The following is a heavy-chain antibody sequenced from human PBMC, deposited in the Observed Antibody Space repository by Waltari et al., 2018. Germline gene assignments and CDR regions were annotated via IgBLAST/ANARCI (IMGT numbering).Heavy chain of an antibody. D-gene: IGHD2-2*01. Sequence: VQLVESGGGVVRPGRSLRLSCAASGFTFSIYAMPWVRQAPAQGLEWVAVISYDGSNKYYADSVKGRFTISRDNSKNTLYLQINSLRAEDTAVYYCAGEVYCSSTSCHRWFDPWGQGTLVTVSS. CDR3: AGEVYCSSTSCHRWFDP. J-gene: IGHJ5*02. CDR2: ISYDGSNK. V-gene: IGHV3-30-3*01. CDR1: GFTFSIYA.